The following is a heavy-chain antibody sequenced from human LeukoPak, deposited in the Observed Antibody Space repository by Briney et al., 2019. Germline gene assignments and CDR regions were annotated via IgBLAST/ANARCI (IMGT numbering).Heavy chain of an antibody. J-gene: IGHJ4*02. CDR3: ASHLTPITMIVGIDY. Sequence: GGSLRLSCAASGFTFSSYGMTWVRQAPGKGLEWVSYISSSSSTIYYADSVKGRFTISRDNAKNSLYLQMNSLRAEDTAVYYCASHLTPITMIVGIDYWGQGTLVTVSS. D-gene: IGHD3-22*01. V-gene: IGHV3-48*04. CDR1: GFTFSSYG. CDR2: ISSSSSTI.